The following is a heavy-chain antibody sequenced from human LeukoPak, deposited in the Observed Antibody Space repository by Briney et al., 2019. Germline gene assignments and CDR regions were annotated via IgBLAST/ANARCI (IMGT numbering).Heavy chain of an antibody. Sequence: GGSLRLSCAASGFTFCRYWMSWVRQAPGKGVECVANIKQEGSDKYYVDSVKGRFTISRDNAKNSLYLQMNSLRAEDTAVYYCARGKVSTYFDYWGQGTLVTVSS. CDR1: GFTFCRYW. V-gene: IGHV3-7*01. D-gene: IGHD5/OR15-5a*01. CDR3: ARGKVSTYFDY. J-gene: IGHJ4*02. CDR2: IKQEGSDK.